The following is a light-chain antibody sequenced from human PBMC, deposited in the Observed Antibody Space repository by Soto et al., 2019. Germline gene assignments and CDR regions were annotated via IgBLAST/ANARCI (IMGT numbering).Light chain of an antibody. Sequence: DIQMTQSPSSLSASVGDRVTITCRASQGIRTDFAWYQQKPGKAPKRLISAASSLQSGVPSRFSGSGSGTEFSLTISSLQPEDFATYYCLQHNSYPRTFGQGTKVEIK. CDR3: LQHNSYPRT. V-gene: IGKV1-17*01. J-gene: IGKJ1*01. CDR1: QGIRTD. CDR2: AAS.